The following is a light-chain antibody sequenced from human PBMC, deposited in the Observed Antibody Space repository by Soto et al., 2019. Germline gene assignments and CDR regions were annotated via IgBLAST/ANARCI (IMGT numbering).Light chain of an antibody. Sequence: EIASTQGQGTLSLSPGARASLACRSIQSVDSSYLAWYQQKPGQAPRLLIYEASTRATGIPARLSGSGSGTDFTLTTSRLEAEDFSVFYCQQLGSTSPMTFGQGTRLEIK. J-gene: IGKJ5*01. CDR2: EAS. CDR1: QSVDSSY. CDR3: QQLGSTSPMT. V-gene: IGKV3-20*01.